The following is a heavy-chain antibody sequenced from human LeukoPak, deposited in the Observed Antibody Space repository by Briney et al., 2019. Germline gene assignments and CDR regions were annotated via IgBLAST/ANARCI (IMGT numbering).Heavy chain of an antibody. CDR2: IKTDGSEK. V-gene: IGHV3-7*01. D-gene: IGHD6-19*01. Sequence: GGSLRLSCAASGFTFSNYWMSWVRQAPGKGLEWVANIKTDGSEKSYVDSVKGRFTISRDNAKNSLFLQMNSLRAEDTAIYYCARDWDVSGWSFDYWGQGTLVTVSS. J-gene: IGHJ4*02. CDR1: GFTFSNYW. CDR3: ARDWDVSGWSFDY.